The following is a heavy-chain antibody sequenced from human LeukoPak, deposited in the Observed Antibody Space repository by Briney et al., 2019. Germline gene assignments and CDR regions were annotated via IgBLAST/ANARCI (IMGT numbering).Heavy chain of an antibody. J-gene: IGHJ4*02. Sequence: QPGRSLRLSCAASGFTFSSYAMHWVRQAPGKGLEWVAVISYDGSNKYYADSVKGRFTISRDNSKNTLYLQMNSLRAEDTAVYYCAGHYDILTGYYGPFDHWGQGTLVTVSS. V-gene: IGHV3-30-3*01. CDR1: GFTFSSYA. CDR3: AGHYDILTGYYGPFDH. CDR2: ISYDGSNK. D-gene: IGHD3-9*01.